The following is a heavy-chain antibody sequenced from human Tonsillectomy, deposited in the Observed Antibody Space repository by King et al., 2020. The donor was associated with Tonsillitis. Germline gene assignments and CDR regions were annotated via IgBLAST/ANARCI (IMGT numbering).Heavy chain of an antibody. D-gene: IGHD3-16*01. CDR2: ISYDGSNK. Sequence: VQLVESGGGVVQPGRSLRLSCAASGFTFSNYPMHWVRQAPGKGLEWVAVISYDGSNKYYADSVKGRFTISRDNSKNTLYLQMPGLRAEDTAVYYCARGGDERGTDYWGQGTLVTVSS. V-gene: IGHV3-30*01. CDR3: ARGGDERGTDY. CDR1: GFTFSNYP. J-gene: IGHJ4*02.